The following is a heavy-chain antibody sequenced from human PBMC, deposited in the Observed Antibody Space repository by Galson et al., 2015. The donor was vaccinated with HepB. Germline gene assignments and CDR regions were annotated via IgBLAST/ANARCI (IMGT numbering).Heavy chain of an antibody. CDR2: IYSGGST. D-gene: IGHD3-10*01. CDR1: GFTVSSNY. J-gene: IGHJ3*02. CDR3: ARPRFGESLWAFDI. V-gene: IGHV3-66*04. Sequence: SLRLSCAASGFTVSSNYMSWVRQAPGKGLEWVSVIYSGGSTYYADSVKGRFTISRDNSKNTLYLQMNSLRAEDTAVYYCARPRFGESLWAFDIWGQGTMVTVSS.